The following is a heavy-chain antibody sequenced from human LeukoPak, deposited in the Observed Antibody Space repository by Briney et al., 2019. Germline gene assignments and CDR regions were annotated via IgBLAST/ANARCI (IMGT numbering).Heavy chain of an antibody. V-gene: IGHV3-30*02. CDR3: AKDKNVLCSITCRSEFDY. D-gene: IGHD2-2*01. Sequence: GGSLRLSCAASGFAFSTYGMHWVRQAPGKGLEWVAFIRFDGSNKYYVESVKGRFTISRDNSKNTLYLQMNSLRAEDTAVYHCAKDKNVLCSITCRSEFDYWGQGTLVTVSS. J-gene: IGHJ4*02. CDR1: GFAFSTYG. CDR2: IRFDGSNK.